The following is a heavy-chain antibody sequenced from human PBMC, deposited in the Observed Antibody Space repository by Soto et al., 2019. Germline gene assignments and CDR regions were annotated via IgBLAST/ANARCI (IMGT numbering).Heavy chain of an antibody. D-gene: IGHD2-2*01. V-gene: IGHV3-23*01. CDR2: ISGSGGST. CDR3: AKSPYQLLFGYNWFDP. CDR1: GFTFSSYA. J-gene: IGHJ5*02. Sequence: GGSLRLSCAASGFTFSSYAMSWVRQAPGKGLEWVSAISGSGGSTYYADSVKGRFTISRDNSKNTLYLQMNSLRAEDTAVYYCAKSPYQLLFGYNWFDPWGQGTLVTVSS.